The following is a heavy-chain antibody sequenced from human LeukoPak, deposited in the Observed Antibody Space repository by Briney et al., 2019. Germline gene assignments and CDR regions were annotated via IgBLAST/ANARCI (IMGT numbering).Heavy chain of an antibody. J-gene: IGHJ4*02. CDR2: INPNSGGT. CDR3: ARRVVGGNFDY. Sequence: ASVKVSCKASGYTFTGYYMHWVRQALGEGLEWMGWINPNSGGTNYAQKFQGRVTMTRDTSISTAYMELSRLRSDDTAVYYCARRVVGGNFDYWGQGTLVTVSS. D-gene: IGHD1-26*01. CDR1: GYTFTGYY. V-gene: IGHV1-2*02.